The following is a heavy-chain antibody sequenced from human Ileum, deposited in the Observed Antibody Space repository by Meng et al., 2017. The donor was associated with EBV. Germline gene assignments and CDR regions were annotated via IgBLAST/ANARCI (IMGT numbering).Heavy chain of an antibody. CDR3: ARSSPIVRGLDY. CDR2: VYHDGAT. V-gene: IGHV4-4*02. CDR1: GDSLSGSVW. Sequence: GQPQVSVPGLGKPSGNPSLTCAVSGDSLSGSVWWSWVCQPPGKGLEWIGEVYHDGATNYHPSLKSRVTISLDKSKNEVNLHLNSLTAADTAVYFCARSSPIVRGLDYWGQGTLVTVSS. D-gene: IGHD3-10*01. J-gene: IGHJ4*02.